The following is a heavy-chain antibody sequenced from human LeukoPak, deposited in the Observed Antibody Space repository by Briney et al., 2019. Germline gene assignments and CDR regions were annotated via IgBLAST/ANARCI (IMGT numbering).Heavy chain of an antibody. CDR2: ISSSSSYI. D-gene: IGHD4-17*01. CDR1: GFTFSSYS. J-gene: IGHJ4*02. Sequence: TGGSLRLSCAASGFTFSSYSMNWVRQAPGKGLEWVSSISSSSSYIYYADSVKGRFTISRDNAKNSLYLQMNSLRAEDTAVYYCASGGDCGDYRAAYWGQGTLVTVSS. V-gene: IGHV3-21*01. CDR3: ASGGDCGDYRAAY.